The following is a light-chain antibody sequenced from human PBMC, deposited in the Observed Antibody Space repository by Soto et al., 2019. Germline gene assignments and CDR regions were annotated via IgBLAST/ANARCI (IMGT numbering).Light chain of an antibody. CDR1: QGIGDT. Sequence: EVVMTQSPATLSVSPGDGVTLSCRASQGIGDTLAWYQHRPGQTPRLLIYDTSTSATGVLASFSGSRSGPKFTLTINSLQSEDFAIYYCQPDNNWPLTFGGGTKVDIK. J-gene: IGKJ4*01. V-gene: IGKV3-15*01. CDR2: DTS. CDR3: QPDNNWPLT.